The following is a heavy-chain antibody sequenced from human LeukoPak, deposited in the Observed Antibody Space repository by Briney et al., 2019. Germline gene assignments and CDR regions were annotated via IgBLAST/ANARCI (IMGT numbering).Heavy chain of an antibody. CDR1: GFTFSSYA. D-gene: IGHD5-18*01. J-gene: IGHJ4*02. Sequence: PGGSLRLSCAASGFTFSSYAMHWVRQAPGKGLEWVAVIWYDGSKKYYADSAKGRFTISRDNSKNTLYLQMDSLRAEDTAVYYCARDTNVQGYSYAQENFEYWGQGNLVTVSS. CDR3: ARDTNVQGYSYAQENFEY. V-gene: IGHV3-33*08. CDR2: IWYDGSKK.